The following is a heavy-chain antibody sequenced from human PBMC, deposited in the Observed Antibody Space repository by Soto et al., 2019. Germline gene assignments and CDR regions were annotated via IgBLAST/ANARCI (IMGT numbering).Heavy chain of an antibody. CDR2: ISSSSSYI. V-gene: IGHV3-21*01. CDR3: ARREKGDFYYFDY. CDR1: GFTFSSYS. J-gene: IGHJ4*02. D-gene: IGHD2-21*01. Sequence: EVQLVESGGGLVKPGGSLRLSCXXXGFTFSSYSMNWVRQAPGKGLEWVSSISSSSSYIYYADSVKGRFTISRDNAKNSLYLQMNSLRAEDTAVYYCARREKGDFYYFDYWGQGTLVTVS.